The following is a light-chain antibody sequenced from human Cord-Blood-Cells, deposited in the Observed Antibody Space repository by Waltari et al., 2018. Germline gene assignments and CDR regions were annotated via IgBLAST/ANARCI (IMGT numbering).Light chain of an antibody. V-gene: IGKV1-39*01. CDR1: QSISSY. J-gene: IGKJ1*01. CDR3: QQSYSTPWT. CDR2: AAS. Sequence: IQMTQSPSSMSAYVGDRVTITCRASQSISSYLNWYQQKPGKAPKLLIYAASSLQSGVPSRFSGSGSGTYFTLTISSLQPEDFATDYCQQSYSTPWTFGQGTKVEIK.